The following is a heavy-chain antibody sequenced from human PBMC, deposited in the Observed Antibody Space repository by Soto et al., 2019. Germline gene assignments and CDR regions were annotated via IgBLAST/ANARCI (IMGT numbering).Heavy chain of an antibody. Sequence: GASVKVSCKASGYRFIDYGITWVRQAPGQGLEWMGWISDYNGNTHYGKKFQGRVTMTTDTSTRTAYMELSSLRSEDTAVYYCARDAVGGIAVGGTEYYFDYWGQGTLVTVSS. CDR3: ARDAVGGIAVGGTEYYFDY. D-gene: IGHD6-19*01. CDR1: GYRFIDYG. J-gene: IGHJ4*02. CDR2: ISDYNGNT. V-gene: IGHV1-18*01.